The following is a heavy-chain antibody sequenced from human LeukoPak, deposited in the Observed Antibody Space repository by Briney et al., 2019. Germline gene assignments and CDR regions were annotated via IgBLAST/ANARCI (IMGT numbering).Heavy chain of an antibody. J-gene: IGHJ6*03. V-gene: IGHV3-30*02. CDR1: GFTFSSYG. D-gene: IGHD6-13*01. CDR3: AKGGYSSSWFRGGYYYYMDV. CDR2: IRYDGSNK. Sequence: GESLRLSCAASGFTFSSYGMHWVRQAPGKGLEWVAFIRYDGSNKYYADSVKGRFTISRDNSKNTLNLQMNSLRAEDTAVYYCAKGGYSSSWFRGGYYYYMDVWGKGTTVTVSS.